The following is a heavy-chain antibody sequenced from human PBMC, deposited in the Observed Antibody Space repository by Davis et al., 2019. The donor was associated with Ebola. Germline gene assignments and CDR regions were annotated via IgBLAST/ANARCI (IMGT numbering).Heavy chain of an antibody. V-gene: IGHV1-8*01. CDR1: GYTFTSYD. CDR3: ARRVGARSGFDY. D-gene: IGHD1-26*01. CDR2: MNPNSGST. Sequence: ASSVKVSCKASGYTFTSYDINWVRQATGQGLEWMGWMNPNSGSTGYAQKFQGRITMTRNISISTAYMELSSLRSEDTAVYYCARRVGARSGFDYWGREAWSPSPQ. J-gene: IGHJ4*02.